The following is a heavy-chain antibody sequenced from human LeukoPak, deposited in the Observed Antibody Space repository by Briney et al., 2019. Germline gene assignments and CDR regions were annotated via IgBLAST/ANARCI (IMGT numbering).Heavy chain of an antibody. D-gene: IGHD6-19*01. CDR2: ISGSGGST. V-gene: IGHV3-23*01. Sequence: GGSLRLSCAASGYIFSSYAMSWVREAPGKGLECVSVISGSGGSTYYVDSVKGRFTISRDNSKNTLYLQMNSLRAEDTAVYYCARRAVSGTLRYFQHWGQGTLVTVSS. CDR3: ARRAVSGTLRYFQH. CDR1: GYIFSSYA. J-gene: IGHJ1*01.